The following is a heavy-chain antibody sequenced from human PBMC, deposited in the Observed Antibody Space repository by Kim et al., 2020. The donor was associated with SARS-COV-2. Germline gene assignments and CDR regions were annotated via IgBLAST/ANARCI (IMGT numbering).Heavy chain of an antibody. Sequence: SETLSLICTVSGGAIRSYYWSWIRQPPGKGLEWIGYMYFSGSTNCNPSLKSRVTISVDTSKDQLSLKLSSVTAADTAVYYCARDLGGSYYIGEFDLWGQG. CDR1: GGAIRSYY. J-gene: IGHJ5*02. CDR3: ARDLGGSYYIGEFDL. V-gene: IGHV4-59*01. CDR2: MYFSGST. D-gene: IGHD1-26*01.